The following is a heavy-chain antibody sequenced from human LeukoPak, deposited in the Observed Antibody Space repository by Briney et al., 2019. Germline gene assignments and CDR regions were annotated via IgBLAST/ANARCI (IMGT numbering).Heavy chain of an antibody. Sequence: ASVKVSCKASNYTFSSYGINWVRQAPGQGLEWMGWISAYNGNTIYAQKLQGRVTMTTDSSTSTAYMELRSLRSDDTAVYYCARVGQHLTIFGVVKDLSDYWGQGTRVTVSS. CDR3: ARVGQHLTIFGVVKDLSDY. D-gene: IGHD3-3*01. CDR1: NYTFSSYG. CDR2: ISAYNGNT. J-gene: IGHJ4*02. V-gene: IGHV1-18*01.